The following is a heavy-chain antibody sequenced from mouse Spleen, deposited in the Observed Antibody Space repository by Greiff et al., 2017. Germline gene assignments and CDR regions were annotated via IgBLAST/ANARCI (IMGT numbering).Heavy chain of an antibody. Sequence: EVKLVESGGGLVQSGRSLRLSCATSGFTFSDFYMEWVRQAPGKGLEWIAASRNKANDYTTEYSASVKGRFIVSRDTSQSILYLQMNALRAEDTAIYYCAREDWGMDYWGQGTSVTVSS. V-gene: IGHV7-1*01. J-gene: IGHJ4*01. CDR3: AREDWGMDY. CDR2: SRNKANDYTT. D-gene: IGHD4-1*01. CDR1: GFTFSDFY.